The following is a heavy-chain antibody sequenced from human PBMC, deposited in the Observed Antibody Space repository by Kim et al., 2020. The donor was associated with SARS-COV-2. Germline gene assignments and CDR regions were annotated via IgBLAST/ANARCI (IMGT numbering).Heavy chain of an antibody. CDR1: GFTFSSYD. V-gene: IGHV3-13*01. CDR3: ARGSVRLGYCSGGSCSSNWFDP. CDR2: IGTAGDT. Sequence: GGSLRLSCAASGFTFSSYDMHWVRQATGKGLEWVSAIGTAGDTYYPGSVKGRFTISRENAKNSLYLQMNSLRAGDTAVYYCARGSVRLGYCSGGSCSSNWFDPWGQGTLVTVSS. D-gene: IGHD2-15*01. J-gene: IGHJ5*02.